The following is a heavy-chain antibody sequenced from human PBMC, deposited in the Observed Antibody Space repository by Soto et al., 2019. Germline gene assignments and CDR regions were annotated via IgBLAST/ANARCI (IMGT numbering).Heavy chain of an antibody. J-gene: IGHJ5*02. Sequence: QVQLQQWGAGLLKPSETLSLTCAVYGGSFSGYYWSWIRQPPGKGLEWIGEINHSGSTNYNPSLKSRVTISVATSKIQFSLKLSSVTAADTAVYYCARVHVLLWFGELSIWYNWFDPWGQGTLVTVSS. CDR3: ARVHVLLWFGELSIWYNWFDP. D-gene: IGHD3-10*01. CDR2: INHSGST. V-gene: IGHV4-34*01. CDR1: GGSFSGYY.